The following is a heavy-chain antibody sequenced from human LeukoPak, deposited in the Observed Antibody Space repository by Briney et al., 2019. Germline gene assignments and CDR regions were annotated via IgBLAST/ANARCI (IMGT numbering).Heavy chain of an antibody. CDR1: GFTFSSYA. CDR2: IIPIFGTA. V-gene: IGHV1-69*01. J-gene: IGHJ1*01. Sequence: PGRSLRLSCAASGFTFSSYAISWVRQAPGQGLEWMGGIIPIFGTAKYAQKFQGRVTITADESTSTAYMELSSLRSEGTAVYYCARDSSEFRSLIPHWGQGTLVTVSS. D-gene: IGHD2-21*01. CDR3: ARDSSEFRSLIPH.